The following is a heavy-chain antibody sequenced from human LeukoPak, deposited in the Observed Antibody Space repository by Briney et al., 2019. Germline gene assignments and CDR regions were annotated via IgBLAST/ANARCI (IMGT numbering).Heavy chain of an antibody. J-gene: IGHJ4*02. D-gene: IGHD3-9*01. CDR2: ISAYNGNT. CDR3: ARDQLYYDILTGYWGQYYFDY. Sequence: ASVKVSCKASGYTFTSYGISWVRQAPGQGLEWMGWISAYNGNTNYAQKLQGRVTMTTDTSTSTAYMELRSLRSDDTAVYYCARDQLYYDILTGYWGQYYFDYWGQGTLVTVSS. CDR1: GYTFTSYG. V-gene: IGHV1-18*01.